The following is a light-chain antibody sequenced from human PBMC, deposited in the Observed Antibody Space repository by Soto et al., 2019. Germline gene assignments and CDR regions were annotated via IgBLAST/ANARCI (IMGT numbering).Light chain of an antibody. V-gene: IGKV1-5*03. CDR3: QLYNTYSGT. CDR1: QSISSW. J-gene: IGKJ1*01. CDR2: RAS. Sequence: DIQMTQSPSTLSASVGDTVTITCRASQSISSWLAWYQQKPGKAPKLLIYRASTLQSGVPSRFSASGSGTEFILTISSLQPDDFATYYCQLYNTYSGTFGQGTK.